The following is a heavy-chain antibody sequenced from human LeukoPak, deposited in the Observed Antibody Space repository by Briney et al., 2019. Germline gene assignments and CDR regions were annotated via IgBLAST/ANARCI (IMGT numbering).Heavy chain of an antibody. CDR1: GGSISSSSYY. CDR3: ARSYNYGSRPFFDY. CDR2: IYYSGST. Sequence: SETLSLTCTVSGGSISSSSYYWGWIRQPPGKGLEWIGNIYYSGSTYYNPSLKSRVTISVDTSKNQFSLNLSSVTAADTAVYYCARSYNYGSRPFFDYWGQGTLVTVSS. J-gene: IGHJ4*02. V-gene: IGHV4-39*07. D-gene: IGHD3-10*01.